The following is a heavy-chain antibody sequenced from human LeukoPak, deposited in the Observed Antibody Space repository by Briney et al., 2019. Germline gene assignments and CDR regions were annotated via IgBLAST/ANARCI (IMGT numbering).Heavy chain of an antibody. CDR3: ARDRTDYLIYYMDV. CDR2: IYTSGST. J-gene: IGHJ6*03. CDR1: GGSISSYY. Sequence: PSETLSLTCTVSGGSISSYYWSWIRQPAGKGLEWIGRIYTSGSTNYNPSLKSRVTMSVDTSKNQFSLKLSSVTAADTAVYYCARDRTDYLIYYMDVWGKGTTVTVSS. D-gene: IGHD4-11*01. V-gene: IGHV4-4*07.